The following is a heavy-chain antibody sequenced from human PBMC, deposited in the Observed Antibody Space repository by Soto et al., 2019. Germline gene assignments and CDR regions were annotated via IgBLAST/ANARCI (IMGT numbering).Heavy chain of an antibody. V-gene: IGHV4-59*01. D-gene: IGHD4-17*01. Sequence: QVQLQESGPGLVKPSETLSLTCTVSGGSISSYYWSWIRQPPGKGLEWIGYIYYSGSTNYNPSLKSRVTISVDTSKNQFSLKLSSVTAADTAVYYCAGEMTTVTTSGNFDYWGQGTLVTVSS. CDR2: IYYSGST. J-gene: IGHJ4*02. CDR1: GGSISSYY. CDR3: AGEMTTVTTSGNFDY.